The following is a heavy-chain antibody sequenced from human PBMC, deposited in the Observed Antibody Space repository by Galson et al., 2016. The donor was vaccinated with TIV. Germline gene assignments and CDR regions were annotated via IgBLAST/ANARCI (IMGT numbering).Heavy chain of an antibody. Sequence: SLRLSCAASGFTFGDYYMSWIRQAPGKGLEWISYISSSGTITYYTDSVKGRFTISRDNAKNSLYLVMSSLRVEDAAIYFCARGCPTTSCYHPYWGQGTLVTVSS. J-gene: IGHJ4*02. V-gene: IGHV3-11*01. CDR3: ARGCPTTSCYHPY. CDR1: GFTFGDYY. CDR2: ISSSGTIT. D-gene: IGHD2-2*01.